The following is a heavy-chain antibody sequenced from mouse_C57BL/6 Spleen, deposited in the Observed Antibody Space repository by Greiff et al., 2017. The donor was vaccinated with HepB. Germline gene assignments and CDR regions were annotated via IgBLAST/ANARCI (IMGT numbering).Heavy chain of an antibody. V-gene: IGHV1-82*01. D-gene: IGHD2-13*01. CDR1: GYAFSSSW. J-gene: IGHJ4*01. CDR2: IYPGDGDT. CDR3: ARRTTSRAMDY. Sequence: VQLQQSGPELVKPGASVKISCKASGYAFSSSWMNWVKQRPGKGLEWIGRIYPGDGDTNYNGKFKGKATLTADKSSSTAYMQLSSLTSEDSAVYSCARRTTSRAMDYWGQGTSVTVSS.